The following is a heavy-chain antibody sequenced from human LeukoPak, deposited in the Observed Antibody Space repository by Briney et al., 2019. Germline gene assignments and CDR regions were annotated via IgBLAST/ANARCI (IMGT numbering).Heavy chain of an antibody. J-gene: IGHJ4*02. CDR1: GGSISSHY. D-gene: IGHD3-22*01. CDR3: ARGAYGSTQPFDY. Sequence: ASETLSLTCTVSGGSISSHYWSWIRQPAGKGLEWIGRIYTSGSTNYNPSLKSRVTMSVDTSKNQFSLKLSSVTAADTAVYYCARGAYGSTQPFDYWGQGTLVTVSS. V-gene: IGHV4-4*07. CDR2: IYTSGST.